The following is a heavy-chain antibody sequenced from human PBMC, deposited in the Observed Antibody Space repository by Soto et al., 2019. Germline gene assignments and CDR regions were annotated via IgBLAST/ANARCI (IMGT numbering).Heavy chain of an antibody. CDR3: ARIDVPYHGSTSYYYGMDV. CDR2: ISSSSTHI. D-gene: IGHD3-10*01. CDR1: GFPLRTYS. V-gene: IGHV3-21*01. Sequence: EVQLVESGGGLVKPGGSLRLSCAASGFPLRTYSMTWVRQAPGKGLEWVSSISSSSTHIYYADSVEGRFTISRDNAKNSLYLQMSSLRAEDTAMYYCARIDVPYHGSTSYYYGMDVWGQGTTVTVSS. J-gene: IGHJ6*02.